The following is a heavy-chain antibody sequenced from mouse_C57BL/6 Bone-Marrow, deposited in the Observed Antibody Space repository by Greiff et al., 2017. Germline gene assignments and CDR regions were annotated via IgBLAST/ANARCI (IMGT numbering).Heavy chain of an antibody. CDR1: GYTFTSYG. D-gene: IGHD1-1*02. Sequence: VQLQQPGAELARPGASVKLSCKASGYTFTSYGISWVKQRTGQGLEWIGEIYPRSGNTYYNEKFKGKATLTADKSSSTAYMELRSLTSEDSAVYFCVWSAWFAYWGQGTLVTVSA. V-gene: IGHV1-81*01. CDR3: VWSAWFAY. J-gene: IGHJ3*01. CDR2: IYPRSGNT.